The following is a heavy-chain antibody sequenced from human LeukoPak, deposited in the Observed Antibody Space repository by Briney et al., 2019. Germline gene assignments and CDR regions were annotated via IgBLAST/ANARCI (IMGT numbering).Heavy chain of an antibody. CDR1: GGSISSYY. CDR2: IYTSGSA. Sequence: SETLSLTCTVSGGSISSYYWSWIRQPAGKGLEWIGRIYTSGSANYNPSLKSRVTISVDTSKNQFSLKLSSVTAADTAVYYCARALSDIVVVVAATREAFDIWGQGTMVTVSS. J-gene: IGHJ3*02. V-gene: IGHV4-4*07. D-gene: IGHD2-15*01. CDR3: ARALSDIVVVVAATREAFDI.